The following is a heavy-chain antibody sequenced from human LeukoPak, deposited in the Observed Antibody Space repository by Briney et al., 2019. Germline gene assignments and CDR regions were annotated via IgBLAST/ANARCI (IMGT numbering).Heavy chain of an antibody. J-gene: IGHJ6*02. CDR3: AREEKEATVTTQRVYYYYGMDV. Sequence: GGSLRLSCAASGFTFSSYAMHWVRQAPGKGLEWVAVISYDGSNKYYADSVKGRFTFSRDNSKNTLYLQMNSLRAEDTAVYYCAREEKEATVTTQRVYYYYGMDVWGQGTTVTVSS. D-gene: IGHD4-17*01. CDR1: GFTFSSYA. CDR2: ISYDGSNK. V-gene: IGHV3-30-3*01.